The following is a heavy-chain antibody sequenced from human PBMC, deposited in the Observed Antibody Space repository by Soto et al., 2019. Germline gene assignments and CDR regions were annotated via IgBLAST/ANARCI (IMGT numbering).Heavy chain of an antibody. V-gene: IGHV1-18*01. CDR1: GYTFTSYA. J-gene: IGHJ4*02. Sequence: QVQLMQSGAEVQKPGASVMVSCKASGYTFTSYAISWVRQAPGQGLEWMGWISAYNGNTNYAQKLQGRVTMTTDTSTSTAYMELRSLRSDDTAVYFCARDAAADLNDYWGQGTLVTVSS. CDR2: ISAYNGNT. D-gene: IGHD6-13*01. CDR3: ARDAAADLNDY.